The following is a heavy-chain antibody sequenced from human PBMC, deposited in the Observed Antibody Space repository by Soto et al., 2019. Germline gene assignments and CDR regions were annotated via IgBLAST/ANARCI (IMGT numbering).Heavy chain of an antibody. J-gene: IGHJ5*02. Sequence: GGSLRLSCAASGFTFSSYAMSWVRQAPGKGLEWVSAISGSGGSTYYADSVKGRFTISRDNSKNTLYLQMNSLRAEDTAVYYCVRFLEWLHYPVWFDPWGQGTLVTVSS. CDR1: GFTFSSYA. V-gene: IGHV3-23*01. CDR3: VRFLEWLHYPVWFDP. D-gene: IGHD3-3*01. CDR2: ISGSGGST.